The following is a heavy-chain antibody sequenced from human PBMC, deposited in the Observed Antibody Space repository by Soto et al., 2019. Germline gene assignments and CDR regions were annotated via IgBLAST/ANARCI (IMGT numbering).Heavy chain of an antibody. V-gene: IGHV4-4*07. CDR3: AKSSSWYWNWFDP. J-gene: IGHJ5*02. CDR2: IYTSGST. D-gene: IGHD6-13*01. Sequence: SETLSLTCTVSGGSISSYYWSWMRQPAGKGLEWIGRIYTSGSTNYNPSLKSRVTMSVDTSKNQFSLKLSSVTAADTAVYYCAKSSSWYWNWFDPWGRGTLVTVSS. CDR1: GGSISSYY.